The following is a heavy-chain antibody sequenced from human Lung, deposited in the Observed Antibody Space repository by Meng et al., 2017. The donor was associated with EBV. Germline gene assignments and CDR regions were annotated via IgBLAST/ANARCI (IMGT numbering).Heavy chain of an antibody. J-gene: IGHJ4*02. Sequence: VQLEQSGPGLVKPSQTLVLSCDIPGDSVSSNSAAWNWIRQSPLRGLEWLGRTYYMSKWYNDYAVSVKSRISINPDTSKNQFSLQLNSVTPEDTAVYYCARATSGFDSWGQGTRVTVSS. D-gene: IGHD2-2*01. CDR1: GDSVSSNSAA. CDR3: ARATSGFDS. CDR2: TYYMSKWYN. V-gene: IGHV6-1*01.